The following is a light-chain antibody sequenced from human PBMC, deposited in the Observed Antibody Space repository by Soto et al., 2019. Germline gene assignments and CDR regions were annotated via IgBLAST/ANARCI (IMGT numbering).Light chain of an antibody. CDR2: GAS. CDR3: QQYGSSLYT. Sequence: EIVLTQSPGTLSLSPGERATLSCRASQSVSSSYLAWYQQKPGQAPRLLIYGASSRATGIXXXXXXSGXGXXXXXXXXXXXPXDFAVYYCQQYGSSLYTFGQGTKLEXK. CDR1: QSVSSSY. J-gene: IGKJ2*01. V-gene: IGKV3-20*01.